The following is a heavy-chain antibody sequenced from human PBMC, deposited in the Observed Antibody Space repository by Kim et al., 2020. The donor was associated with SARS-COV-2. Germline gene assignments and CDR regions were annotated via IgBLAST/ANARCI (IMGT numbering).Heavy chain of an antibody. CDR3: ERALNAGYDLGY. V-gene: IGHV4-59*01. Sequence: NCNPSLKSRVTISGDTSKNQFALKLSSVTAADTAVYYCERALNAGYDLGYWGQGTLVTVSS. J-gene: IGHJ4*02. D-gene: IGHD5-12*01.